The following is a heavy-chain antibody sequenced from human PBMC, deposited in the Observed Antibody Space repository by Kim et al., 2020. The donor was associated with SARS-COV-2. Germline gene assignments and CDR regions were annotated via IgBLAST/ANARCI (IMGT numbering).Heavy chain of an antibody. D-gene: IGHD6-13*01. Sequence: SETLSLTCTVSGGSVSSGSYYWSWIRQPPGKGLEWIGYIYYSGSTNYNPSLKSRVTISVDTSKNQFSLKLSSVTAADTAVYYCAGDYPNMGEQQLDPYYYDYYRDVCGRGTTVTVSS. V-gene: IGHV4-61*01. J-gene: IGHJ6*03. CDR3: AGDYPNMGEQQLDPYYYDYYRDV. CDR1: GGSVSSGSYY. CDR2: IYYSGST.